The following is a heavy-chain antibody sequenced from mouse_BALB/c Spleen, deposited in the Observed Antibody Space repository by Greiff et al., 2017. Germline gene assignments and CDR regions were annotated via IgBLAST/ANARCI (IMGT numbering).Heavy chain of an antibody. D-gene: IGHD2-14*01. V-gene: IGHV1-7*01. Sequence: VHLVESGAELAKPGASVKMSCKASGYTFTSYWMHWVKQRPGQGLEWIGYINPSTGYTEYNQKFKDKATLTADKSSSTAYMQLSSLTSEDSAVYYCATYYRYDGFDYWGQGTTLTVSS. CDR3: ATYYRYDGFDY. J-gene: IGHJ2*01. CDR2: INPSTGYT. CDR1: GYTFTSYW.